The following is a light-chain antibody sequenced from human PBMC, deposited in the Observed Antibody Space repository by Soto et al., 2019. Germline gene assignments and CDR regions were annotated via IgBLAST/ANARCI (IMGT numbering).Light chain of an antibody. CDR3: SSYTTSNTRQIV. CDR2: DVT. Sequence: QSALTQPASVSGSPGQSITISCTGTSSDVGGYNNVSWYQHHPGKAPKLIIYDVTNRPSGVSNPFSGSKSGNTASLTISGLQPEDEADYYCSSYTTSNTRQIVFGTGTKVTVL. CDR1: SSDVGGYNN. V-gene: IGLV2-14*03. J-gene: IGLJ1*01.